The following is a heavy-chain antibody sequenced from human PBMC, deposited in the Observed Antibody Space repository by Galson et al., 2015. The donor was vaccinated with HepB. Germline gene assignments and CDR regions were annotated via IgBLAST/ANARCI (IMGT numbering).Heavy chain of an antibody. J-gene: IGHJ4*02. CDR3: AKDRYSSKWGHLL. D-gene: IGHD6-13*01. V-gene: IGHV3-30*18. CDR1: GFTFSSFG. CDR2: ISYDGSNK. Sequence: SLRLSCAASGFTFSSFGMHWVRQAPGKGLEWVAVISYDGSNKYYADSVKGRFSISRDNSKNTLYLQLNSLRTEDTAVYYCAKDRYSSKWGHLLWGQGTLVTVPS.